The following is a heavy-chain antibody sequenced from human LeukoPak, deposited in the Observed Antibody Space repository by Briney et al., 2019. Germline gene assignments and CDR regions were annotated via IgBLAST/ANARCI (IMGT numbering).Heavy chain of an antibody. CDR1: GFTFSSYA. D-gene: IGHD4-17*01. Sequence: QPEGSLRLSCAASGFTFSSYAMHWVRQAPGKGLEYVSAISSNGGSTYYANSVKGRFTISRDNSKNTLYLQMGSLRAEDMAVYYCARERTSNYGWSYFDYWGQGTLVTVSS. CDR3: ARERTSNYGWSYFDY. V-gene: IGHV3-64*01. J-gene: IGHJ4*02. CDR2: ISSNGGST.